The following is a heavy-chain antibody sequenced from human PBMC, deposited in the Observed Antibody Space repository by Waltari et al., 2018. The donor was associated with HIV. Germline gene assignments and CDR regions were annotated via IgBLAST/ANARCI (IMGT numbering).Heavy chain of an antibody. CDR1: GFTFHEHA. CDR3: AKGPDYGGYSYYSYGLDV. J-gene: IGHJ6*02. D-gene: IGHD4-17*01. V-gene: IGHV3-9*01. CDR2: ISSHSVAI. Sequence: EVQLVESGGGLVQSGRSLRLSCVASGFTFHEHAMNWVRQAPGKGREWVSGISSHSVAIAYVDSVKGRFTISRDNAKNSLYLQMNSLRPEDTALYFCAKGPDYGGYSYYSYGLDVWGPGTTVTVS.